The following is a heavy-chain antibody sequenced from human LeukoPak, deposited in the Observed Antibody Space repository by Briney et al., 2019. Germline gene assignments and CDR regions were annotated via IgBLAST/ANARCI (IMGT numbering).Heavy chain of an antibody. CDR2: ISSRASTI. CDR1: GFTFSDYY. J-gene: IGHJ6*03. V-gene: IGHV3-11*01. CDR3: ARGAVPGADFHYYMDV. D-gene: IGHD3/OR15-3a*01. Sequence: GGSLRLSCVASGFTFSDYYMSWIRQAPGKGLEWVSYISSRASTIYYADSVKGRFTISRDNARNSLYLQMNSLRAEDTAVFYCARGAVPGADFHYYMDVWGKGTTVTVSS.